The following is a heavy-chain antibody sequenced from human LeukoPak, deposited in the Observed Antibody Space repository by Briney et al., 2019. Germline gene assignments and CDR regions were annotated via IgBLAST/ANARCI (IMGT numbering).Heavy chain of an antibody. D-gene: IGHD6-19*01. Sequence: ASVKISCKACGYTFTGYYMHWVRQVPGQGLEWMGWINPNSGGTNYAQKFQGRVTMTRDTSISTAYMELSRLRSDDTAVYYCARVLRGIAVAGTFRYWGQGTLVTVSS. V-gene: IGHV1-2*02. CDR2: INPNSGGT. CDR1: GYTFTGYY. CDR3: ARVLRGIAVAGTFRY. J-gene: IGHJ4*02.